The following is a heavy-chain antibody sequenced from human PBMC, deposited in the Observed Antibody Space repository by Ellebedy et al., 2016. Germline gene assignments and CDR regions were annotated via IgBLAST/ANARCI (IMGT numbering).Heavy chain of an antibody. CDR1: GYTLTELS. V-gene: IGHV1-18*01. CDR3: ARVPRGAFDY. CDR2: ISAYNGNT. J-gene: IGHJ4*02. Sequence: ASVKVSXXVSGYTLTELSMHWVRQAPGKGLEWMGWISAYNGNTNYAQKLQGRVTMTTDTSTSTAYMELRSLRSDDTAVYYCARVPRGAFDYWGQGTLVTVSS.